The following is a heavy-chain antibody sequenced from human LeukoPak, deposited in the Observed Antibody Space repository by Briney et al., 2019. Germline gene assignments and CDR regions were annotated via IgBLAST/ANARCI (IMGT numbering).Heavy chain of an antibody. CDR2: INPNSGGT. D-gene: IGHD5-18*01. Sequence: ASVKVSCKASGYTFTAYYMHWVRQAPGQGLEWVGRINPNSGGTNYAQKFQDRVTMTRDTSISTAYMELSRLRSDDTAVYYCARQLSPFAFDIWGQGTMVIISS. J-gene: IGHJ3*02. V-gene: IGHV1-2*06. CDR1: GYTFTAYY. CDR3: ARQLSPFAFDI.